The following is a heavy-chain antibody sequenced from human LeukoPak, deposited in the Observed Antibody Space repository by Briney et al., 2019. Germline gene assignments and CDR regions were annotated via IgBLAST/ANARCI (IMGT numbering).Heavy chain of an antibody. Sequence: VASVKVSCKASGYQFISYTMSWVRQAPGRGLEWMGWINTKTANPTYAQDFTGRFVFSLDTSVSTAYLQISGLKAGDTAVYYCARVAGFGERGMDVWGQGTTVTVSS. J-gene: IGHJ6*02. V-gene: IGHV7-4-1*02. CDR3: ARVAGFGERGMDV. CDR1: GYQFISYT. D-gene: IGHD3-10*01. CDR2: INTKTANP.